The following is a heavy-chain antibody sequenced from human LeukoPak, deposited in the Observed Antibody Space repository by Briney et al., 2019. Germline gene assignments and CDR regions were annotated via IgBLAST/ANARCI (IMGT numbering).Heavy chain of an antibody. J-gene: IGHJ5*02. CDR1: VYTFTIYD. V-gene: IGHV1-8*03. Sequence: ASVKVSCEASVYTFTIYDTNWVRHATGQGREWIGWMNPNSGNTSYEQQFQGRVTIIRNTSISTAYVELSSLRSEDTAVYYCGRGRRYSWFDPWGQGTLVTVSS. CDR2: MNPNSGNT. CDR3: GRGRRYSWFDP. D-gene: IGHD3-16*02.